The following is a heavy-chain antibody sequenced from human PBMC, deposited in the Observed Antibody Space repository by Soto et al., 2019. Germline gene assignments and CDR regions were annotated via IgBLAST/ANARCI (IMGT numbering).Heavy chain of an antibody. CDR1: GFTFSSYG. V-gene: IGHV3-33*01. CDR2: IWYDGSNK. D-gene: IGHD4-17*01. Sequence: GGSLRLSCAASGFTFSSYGMPWVRQAPGKGLEWVAVIWYDGSNKYYADSVKGRFTISRDNSKNTLYLQMNRLRAEDTAVYYCARDMSTVTTPSGMGVWGQGTTVTASS. J-gene: IGHJ6*02. CDR3: ARDMSTVTTPSGMGV.